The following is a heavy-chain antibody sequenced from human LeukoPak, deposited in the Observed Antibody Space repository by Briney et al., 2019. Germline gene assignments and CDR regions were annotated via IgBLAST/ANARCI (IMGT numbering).Heavy chain of an antibody. J-gene: IGHJ4*02. Sequence: PGGSLRLSCAASGFTFSSYGMHWVRQAPGKGLEWVAFIRYDGSNKYYADSVKGRFTISRDNSKNTLYLQTNSLRAEDTAVYYCAKRSGSYYDNDPDYWGQGTLVTVSS. CDR1: GFTFSSYG. D-gene: IGHD1-26*01. CDR3: AKRSGSYYDNDPDY. V-gene: IGHV3-30*02. CDR2: IRYDGSNK.